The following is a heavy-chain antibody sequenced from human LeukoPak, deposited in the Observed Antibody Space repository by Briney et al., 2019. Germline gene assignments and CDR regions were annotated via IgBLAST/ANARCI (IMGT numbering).Heavy chain of an antibody. D-gene: IGHD1-1*01. Sequence: GGSLRLSCAASGFTVSNYWMHWVRQVPGKGLVWLSRINTDGNYTAYADSVKGRFTISRDNAKNTLYMEIKRLRAEDTAVYYLGAVVNWQVDYWGQGTLVTVSS. V-gene: IGHV3-74*01. J-gene: IGHJ4*02. CDR2: INTDGNYT. CDR1: GFTVSNYW. CDR3: GAVVNWQVDY.